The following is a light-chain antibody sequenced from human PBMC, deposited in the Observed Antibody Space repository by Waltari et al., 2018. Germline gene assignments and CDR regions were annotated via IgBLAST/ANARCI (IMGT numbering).Light chain of an antibody. CDR2: GVS. V-gene: IGKV3-20*01. J-gene: IGKJ1*01. CDR3: QHYVRLPVT. Sequence: EIVLTQPPGTLSLSPGERATLSCRARQSVGPSLAWYRQQKGVQAPRVLIYGVSIRATGISDRFSGSGFGTDFSLTISGLEPEDSAVYYCQHYVRLPVTFGQGTTVEIK. CDR1: QSVGPS.